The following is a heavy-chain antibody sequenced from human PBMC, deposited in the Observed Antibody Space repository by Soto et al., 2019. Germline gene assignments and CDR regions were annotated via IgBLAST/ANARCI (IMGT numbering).Heavy chain of an antibody. D-gene: IGHD3-3*01. CDR3: ARGSRFTVWSGPDAFDI. V-gene: IGHV1-8*01. CDR2: MNPNSGNT. Sequence: ASVKVSCKASGYTFTIYDINWVRQATGQGLEWMGWMNPNSGNTGYAQKFQGRVTMTRNTSISTAYMELSSLRSEDTAVYYCARGSRFTVWSGPDAFDIWGQGTMVTVSS. J-gene: IGHJ3*02. CDR1: GYTFTIYD.